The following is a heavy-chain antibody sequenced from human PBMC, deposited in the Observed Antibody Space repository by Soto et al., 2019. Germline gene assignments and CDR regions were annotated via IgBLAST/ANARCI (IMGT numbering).Heavy chain of an antibody. CDR1: VFTFSSYA. V-gene: IGHV3-30-3*01. CDR3: ARGSSSTSGVDY. CDR2: ISYDGSNK. J-gene: IGHJ4*02. D-gene: IGHD6-6*01. Sequence: WSLRLSCAASVFTFSSYAMHWVRRAPGKGLEWVAVISYDGSNKYYADSVKGRFTISRDNSKNTLYLQMNSLRAEDTAVYYCARGSSSTSGVDYWGQGTLVTVSS.